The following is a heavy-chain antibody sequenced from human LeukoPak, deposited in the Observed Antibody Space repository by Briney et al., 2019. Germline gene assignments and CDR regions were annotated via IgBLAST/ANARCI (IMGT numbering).Heavy chain of an antibody. CDR2: ISPDSGST. J-gene: IGHJ5*02. Sequence: HPGGSLRLSCAASGFTFSNYGMSWVRQAPGKGLEWVSSISPDSGSTDYAESVKGRFTISRDNANNSLYLQMNSLRAEDTAVYYCARAQSYTSGPWGQGTLVTVSS. V-gene: IGHV3-23*01. D-gene: IGHD2-2*02. CDR1: GFTFSNYG. CDR3: ARAQSYTSGP.